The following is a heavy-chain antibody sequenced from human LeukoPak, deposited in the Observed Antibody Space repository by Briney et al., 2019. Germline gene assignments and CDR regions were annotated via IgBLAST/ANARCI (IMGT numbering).Heavy chain of an antibody. CDR3: ARLTTVTTRFRRDHY. CDR2: INHSGST. J-gene: IGHJ4*02. CDR1: GGSFSGYY. V-gene: IGHV4-34*01. D-gene: IGHD4-11*01. Sequence: KPSETLSLTCAVYGGSFSGYYWSWIRQPPGKGLEWIGEINHSGSTNYNPSLKSRVTISVDTSKNQFSLKLSSVTAADTAVYYCARLTTVTTRFRRDHYWGQGTLVTVSS.